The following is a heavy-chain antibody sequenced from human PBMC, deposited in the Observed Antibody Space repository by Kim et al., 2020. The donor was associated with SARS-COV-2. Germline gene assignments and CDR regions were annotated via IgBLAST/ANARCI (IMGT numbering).Heavy chain of an antibody. CDR1: GGSISSSNW. CDR3: ARGNYYYDSSGYYYGY. CDR2: IYHSGST. J-gene: IGHJ4*02. Sequence: SETLSLTCAVSGGSISSSNWWSWVRQPPGTGLEWIGEIYHSGSTNYNPSLKSRVTISVDKSKNQFSLKLSSVTAADTAVYYCARGNYYYDSSGYYYGYWGQGTLVTVSS. D-gene: IGHD3-22*01. V-gene: IGHV4-4*02.